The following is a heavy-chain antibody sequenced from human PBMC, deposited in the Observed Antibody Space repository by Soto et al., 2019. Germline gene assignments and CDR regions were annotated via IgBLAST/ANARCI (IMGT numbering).Heavy chain of an antibody. CDR2: IKQDGSEK. D-gene: IGHD3-3*01. CDR3: ARVSVKPYDFWSGYSYYFDY. Sequence: PGGSLRLSCAASGFTFSSYWMSWVRQAPGKGLEWVANIKQDGSEKYYVDSVKGRFTISRDNAKNSLYLQMNSLRAEDTAVYYCARVSVKPYDFWSGYSYYFDYWGQGTLVTVSS. J-gene: IGHJ4*02. V-gene: IGHV3-7*05. CDR1: GFTFSSYW.